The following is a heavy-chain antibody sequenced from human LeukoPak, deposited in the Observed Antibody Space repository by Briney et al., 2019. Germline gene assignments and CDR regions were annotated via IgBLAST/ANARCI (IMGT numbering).Heavy chain of an antibody. V-gene: IGHV4-38-2*02. CDR2: ISHSAIT. Sequence: SETLSLTCNVSGYSINNAHYWAWIRQPPGKGLEWIGNISHSAITSYKPSLKSRVTISLDTSNNHFSLELRSVTAADTAVYFCARASVEHSIVAGDYFDYWGQGTLVTVSS. CDR1: GYSINNAHY. CDR3: ARASVEHSIVAGDYFDY. J-gene: IGHJ4*02. D-gene: IGHD1/OR15-1a*01.